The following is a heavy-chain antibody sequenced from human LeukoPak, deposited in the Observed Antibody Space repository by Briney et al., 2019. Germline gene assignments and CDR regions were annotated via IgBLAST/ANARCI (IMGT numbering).Heavy chain of an antibody. V-gene: IGHV3-11*04. J-gene: IGHJ6*03. Sequence: GGSLRLSCAASGFTFSDYYMSWTRQAPGKGLKWVSYISGSGSTLYYADSVKGRFTISRDNAKNSLYLQMNGLRAEDTAVYYCARDTNSPFRAHYYYMDVWGQGTTVTVSS. CDR3: ARDTNSPFRAHYYYMDV. CDR2: ISGSGSTL. CDR1: GFTFSDYY. D-gene: IGHD3-10*01.